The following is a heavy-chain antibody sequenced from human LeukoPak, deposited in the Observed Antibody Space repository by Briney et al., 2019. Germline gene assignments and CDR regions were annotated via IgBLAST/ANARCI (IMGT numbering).Heavy chain of an antibody. D-gene: IGHD2-15*01. CDR2: IYPGDSDT. J-gene: IGHJ3*02. CDR1: GYSFTSYW. Sequence: GESLKISCKGSGYSFTSYWIGWVRQMPGKGLEWMGIIYPGDSDTRYSPSFQGQVTISADKSISTAYLQWSSLKASDTAMYYCARHWPDCSGGSCYSRFPDDAFVIWGQGTMVTVSS. V-gene: IGHV5-51*01. CDR3: ARHWPDCSGGSCYSRFPDDAFVI.